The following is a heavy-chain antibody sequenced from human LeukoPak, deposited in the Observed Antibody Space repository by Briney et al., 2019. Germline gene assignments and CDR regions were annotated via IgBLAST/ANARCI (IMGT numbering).Heavy chain of an antibody. J-gene: IGHJ4*02. V-gene: IGHV3-33*01. CDR1: GFTFSSYG. CDR2: IWYDGSNK. CDR3: ARAVATYDYSDY. Sequence: GGSLRLSCAASGFTFSSYGMHWVRQAPGKGLEWVAVIWYDGSNKYYADSVKGRFTISRDNSKNTLYLQMNSLRAEDTAVYYCARAVATYDYSDYWGQGTLVTVSS. D-gene: IGHD5-12*01.